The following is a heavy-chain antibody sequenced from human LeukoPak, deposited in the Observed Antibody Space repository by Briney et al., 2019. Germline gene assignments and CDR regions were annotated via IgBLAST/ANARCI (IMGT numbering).Heavy chain of an antibody. CDR1: GGSFSPYY. J-gene: IGHJ4*02. D-gene: IGHD6-6*01. CDR3: ARSLYGSSPNPYYFDY. Sequence: PSETLSLTCAVSGGSFSPYYWSWIRQSPGKGLEWIAEINHSGNTNYNPSLKSRVTISVDTPKNHFSLKLSSVTAADTAMYYCARSLYGSSPNPYYFDYWGQGTLVTVSS. V-gene: IGHV4-34*01. CDR2: INHSGNT.